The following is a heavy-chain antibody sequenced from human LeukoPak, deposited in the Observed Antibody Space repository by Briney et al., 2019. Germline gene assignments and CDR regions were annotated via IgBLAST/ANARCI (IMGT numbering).Heavy chain of an antibody. CDR1: GYTFTGYY. J-gene: IGHJ4*02. Sequence: ASVTVSCQASGYTFTGYYMHWLRPAPGQGLARMGWINPNSGGTNYAPMFQGRVTMTRDTSISTAYLELSRLRSDDTAVYYFAATGIVGAKASYWGQGTLVTVSS. CDR3: AATGIVGAKASY. CDR2: INPNSGGT. V-gene: IGHV1-2*02. D-gene: IGHD1-26*01.